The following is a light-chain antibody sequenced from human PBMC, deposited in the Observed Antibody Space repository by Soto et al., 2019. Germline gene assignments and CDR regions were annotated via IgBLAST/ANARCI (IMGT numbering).Light chain of an antibody. V-gene: IGLV2-14*03. CDR1: SSDVGRYKL. Sequence: QSALTQPASVSGSPGQSITISCTGSSSDVGRYKLVSWYQQHPGKAPKLMIYDVTNRPSGVSNRFSGSKSVNTASLTISGLQAEDEADYYCSSYTTSSTLIFGGGTKLTVL. CDR2: DVT. J-gene: IGLJ2*01. CDR3: SSYTTSSTLI.